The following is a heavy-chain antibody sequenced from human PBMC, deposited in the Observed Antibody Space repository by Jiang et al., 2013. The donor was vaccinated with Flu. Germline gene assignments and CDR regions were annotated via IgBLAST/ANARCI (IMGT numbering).Heavy chain of an antibody. D-gene: IGHD3-10*01. CDR3: ARSATPAAHYYGSGTYYVHFDS. V-gene: IGHV1-2*04. Sequence: VQLVESGAEVKKPGASVKVSCKASGYTFTGYYMHWVRQAPGQGLEWMGWINPNSGGTNYAQSFQGWVTMTRDTSISTAYMELSRLRSDDTAVYYCARSATPAAHYYGSGTYYVHFDSWGQGTLVTVSS. CDR2: INPNSGGT. J-gene: IGHJ4*02. CDR1: GYTFTGYY.